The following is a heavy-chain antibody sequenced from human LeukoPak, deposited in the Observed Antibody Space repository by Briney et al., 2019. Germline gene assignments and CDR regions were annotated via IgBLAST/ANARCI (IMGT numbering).Heavy chain of an antibody. CDR2: ISSSSSYI. Sequence: GGSLRLSCAASGFTFSSYSMNWVRQAPGKGLECVSSISSSSSYIYYADSVKGRFTISRDNARNSLYLQMNSLRAEDTAVYYCARGSYSYPYYYYYYMDVWGKGTTVTVSS. V-gene: IGHV3-21*01. J-gene: IGHJ6*03. CDR1: GFTFSSYS. CDR3: ARGSYSYPYYYYYYMDV. D-gene: IGHD1-26*01.